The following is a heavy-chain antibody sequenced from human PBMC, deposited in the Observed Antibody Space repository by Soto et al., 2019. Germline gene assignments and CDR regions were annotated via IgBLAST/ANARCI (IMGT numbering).Heavy chain of an antibody. CDR3: ARRQSIMIRGANAFDI. Sequence: QITLKESGPTLVKPTQTLTLTCSFSGFSLITTGAGVGWIRQPPGKAPEWLALIYWDGEKRYSPALKSRLTIXXDSSKNLVVLTMTNMDPVDTATYYCARRQSIMIRGANAFDIWGQGTFLSVSS. CDR2: IYWDGEK. CDR1: GFSLITTGAG. D-gene: IGHD3-10*01. J-gene: IGHJ3*02. V-gene: IGHV2-5*02.